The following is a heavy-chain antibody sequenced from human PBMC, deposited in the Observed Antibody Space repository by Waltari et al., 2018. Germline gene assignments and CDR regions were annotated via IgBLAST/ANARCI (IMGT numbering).Heavy chain of an antibody. Sequence: QVQLVQSGAEVKKPGSSVKVSCKASGDTFSTYAITWVRQAPGQGLEWMGGILPRFATSNYAQKFQGRVTMTADDSTSTAYMELSSLRSEDTAIYYCARSQVVVIAPLDCWGQGTLVTVSS. J-gene: IGHJ4*02. CDR1: GDTFSTYA. CDR3: ARSQVVVIAPLDC. V-gene: IGHV1-69*13. D-gene: IGHD2-21*01. CDR2: ILPRFATS.